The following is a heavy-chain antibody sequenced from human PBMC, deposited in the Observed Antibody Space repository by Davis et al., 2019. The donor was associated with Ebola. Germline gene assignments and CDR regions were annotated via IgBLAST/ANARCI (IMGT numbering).Heavy chain of an antibody. J-gene: IGHJ4*02. CDR2: MSTSGSGST. CDR3: ARVGDHIWGSYFDY. CDR1: GGSISSYY. D-gene: IGHD3-16*01. Sequence: GSLRLSCTVSGGSISSYYWSWIRQPAGKGLEWIGHMSTSGSGSTNYNPSLKSRVTMSIDTSKNQFSLKLNSVTAADTAVYYCARVGDHIWGSYFDYWGQGTLVTVSS. V-gene: IGHV4-4*07.